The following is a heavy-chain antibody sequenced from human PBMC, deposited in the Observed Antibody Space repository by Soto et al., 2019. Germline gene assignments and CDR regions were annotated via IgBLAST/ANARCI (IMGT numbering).Heavy chain of an antibody. CDR3: AREIPGDGYNFGSGAMDV. Sequence: WTWIRQTPVKGLEWLGFISKTGNTKYNPSLKSRVTISLDTSKNHFSLRLTSVTAADTAVYYCAREIPGDGYNFGSGAMDVWGQGTTVTVSS. CDR2: ISKTGNT. J-gene: IGHJ6*02. V-gene: IGHV4-61*03. D-gene: IGHD5-12*01.